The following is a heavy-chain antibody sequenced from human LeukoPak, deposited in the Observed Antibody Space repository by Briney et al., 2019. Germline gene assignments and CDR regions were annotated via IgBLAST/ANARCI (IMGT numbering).Heavy chain of an antibody. J-gene: IGHJ3*02. Sequence: GGSLRLSCAASGFTFSSYGMHWVRQAPGKGLEWVAVISYDGSNKYYADSVKGRFTISRDNSKNTLYLQMNSQRAEDTAVYYCAKDIGGYKAFDIWGQGTMVTVSS. V-gene: IGHV3-30*18. CDR3: AKDIGGYKAFDI. D-gene: IGHD5-24*01. CDR2: ISYDGSNK. CDR1: GFTFSSYG.